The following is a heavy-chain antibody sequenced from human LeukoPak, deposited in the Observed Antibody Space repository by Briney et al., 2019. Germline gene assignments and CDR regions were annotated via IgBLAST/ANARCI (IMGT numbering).Heavy chain of an antibody. Sequence: PGGSLRLSCAASGFTFSSYWMHWVRQAPGKGLVWVSRINSDGSSTIYADSVKGRFTISRDNAKNTLYLQMNSLRAEDTAVYYCARDVGTVTTVVAFDIWGQGTMVTVSS. CDR1: GFTFSSYW. J-gene: IGHJ3*02. D-gene: IGHD4-17*01. V-gene: IGHV3-74*01. CDR2: INSDGSST. CDR3: ARDVGTVTTVVAFDI.